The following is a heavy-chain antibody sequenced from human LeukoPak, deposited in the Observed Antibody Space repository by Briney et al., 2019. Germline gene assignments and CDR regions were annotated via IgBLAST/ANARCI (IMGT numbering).Heavy chain of an antibody. J-gene: IGHJ2*01. CDR2: ISYSGNT. Sequence: PSETLSLTCSVSGGSISSYYWSWIRQPPGKGLEWIGYISYSGNTNYNPSLKSRVTISVDTSKNQFSLKLNSVTAADAAVYCCATMYSSSWYFDLWGRGTLVTVSS. D-gene: IGHD6-13*01. V-gene: IGHV4-59*01. CDR3: ATMYSSSWYFDL. CDR1: GGSISSYY.